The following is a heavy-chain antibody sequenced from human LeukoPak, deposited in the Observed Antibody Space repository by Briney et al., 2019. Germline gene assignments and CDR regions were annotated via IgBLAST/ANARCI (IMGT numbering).Heavy chain of an antibody. CDR2: IYTSGST. V-gene: IGHV4-4*07. J-gene: IGHJ3*02. CDR1: GGSISSYY. Sequence: SETLSLTCTVSGGSISSYYWSWIRQPAGKGLEWIGRIYTSGSTNYNPSLKSRVTMSVDTSKNQFSLKLSSVTAADTAVYYCASAYYYDSSGYDAFDIWGQGTMVTVSS. D-gene: IGHD3-22*01. CDR3: ASAYYYDSSGYDAFDI.